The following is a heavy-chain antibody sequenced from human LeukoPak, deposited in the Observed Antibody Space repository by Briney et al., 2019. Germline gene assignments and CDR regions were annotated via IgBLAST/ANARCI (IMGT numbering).Heavy chain of an antibody. CDR3: ARDQYYGSGIVPSDY. CDR2: IWYDGSNK. V-gene: IGHV3-33*08. J-gene: IGHJ4*02. D-gene: IGHD3-10*01. CDR1: GFTFSTYW. Sequence: GGSLRLSCAASGFTFSTYWMHWVRQAPGKGLEWVAVIWYDGSNKYYADSVKSRFTISRDNSKNTLYLQMNSLRAEDTAVYYCARDQYYGSGIVPSDYWGQGTLVTVSS.